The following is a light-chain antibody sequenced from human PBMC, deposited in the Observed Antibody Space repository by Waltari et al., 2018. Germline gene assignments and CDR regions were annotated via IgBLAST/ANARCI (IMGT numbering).Light chain of an antibody. CDR3: QHHVRLPAT. Sequence: EIVLTQSPSTLSLSPGERATLACRASQSVGRSLAWYQQKPGQAPRLLIYDASRRATGIPDRFSGSGSGTDFSLTISRLEPEDFAVYYCQHHVRLPATFGQGTKVEI. V-gene: IGKV3D-20*02. CDR2: DAS. CDR1: QSVGRS. J-gene: IGKJ1*01.